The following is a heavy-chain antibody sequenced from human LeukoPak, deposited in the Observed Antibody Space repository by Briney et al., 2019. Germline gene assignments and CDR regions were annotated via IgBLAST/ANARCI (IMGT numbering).Heavy chain of an antibody. V-gene: IGHV3-53*01. CDR2: IYSGGGT. CDR3: ARDHLSSSWSSYFDY. J-gene: IGHJ4*02. CDR1: GFTVSSNY. Sequence: GGSLRLSCAASGFTVSSNYMSWVRQAPGKGLEWVSVIYSGGGTYYADSVKGRFTISRDNSKNTLYLQMNSLRAEDTAVHYCARDHLSSSWSSYFDYWGQGTLVTVSS. D-gene: IGHD6-13*01.